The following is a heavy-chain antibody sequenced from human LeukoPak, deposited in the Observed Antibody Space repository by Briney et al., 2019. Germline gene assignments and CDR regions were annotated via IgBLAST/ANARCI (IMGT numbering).Heavy chain of an antibody. J-gene: IGHJ4*02. V-gene: IGHV3-30*18. Sequence: GRSLRLSCAASGFTFSTYGMQWVRQAPGKGLRWVAVISYEAKNTYYADSVKGRFTISRDNSKNMLYLQMNSLRAEDTAVYYCAKEGSMYTSTWYDYWGQGTLVTVSS. CDR3: AKEGSMYTSTWYDY. CDR1: GFTFSTYG. CDR2: ISYEAKNT. D-gene: IGHD6-13*01.